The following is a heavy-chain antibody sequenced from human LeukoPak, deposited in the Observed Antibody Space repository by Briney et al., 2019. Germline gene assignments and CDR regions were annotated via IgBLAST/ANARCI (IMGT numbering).Heavy chain of an antibody. D-gene: IGHD5-12*01. CDR2: MKQDGSEK. V-gene: IGHV3-7*01. Sequence: GGSLRLSCVGSGFTFSKYWMNWVRQAPGKGLEWVANMKQDGSEKYYVDSVKGRFTISRDNAKNSLYLEMNNLRVEDTAVYYCARDLGHTGYDLYDYWGQGTLVTVSS. CDR3: ARDLGHTGYDLYDY. J-gene: IGHJ4*02. CDR1: GFTFSKYW.